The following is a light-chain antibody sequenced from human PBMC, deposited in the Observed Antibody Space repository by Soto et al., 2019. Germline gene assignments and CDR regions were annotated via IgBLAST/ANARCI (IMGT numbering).Light chain of an antibody. CDR1: QTISSW. J-gene: IGKJ4*01. CDR3: QRYNAAPRT. V-gene: IGKV1-5*03. CDR2: KAS. Sequence: DIQMPQSPSTLSGSVGDRVTITCLASQTISSWLALYQQKPGKAPKLLIYKASTLKSGVPSRFSGGGSGTDFTLTISSLQPEDVATYYCQRYNAAPRTFGGGTKVDIK.